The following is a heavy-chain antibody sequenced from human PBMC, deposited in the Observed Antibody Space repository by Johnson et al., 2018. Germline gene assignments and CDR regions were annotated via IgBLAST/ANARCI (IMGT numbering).Heavy chain of an antibody. CDR1: GFTFRTYT. CDR2: ISGSSLYN. Sequence: VQLVEGGGGLVKAGGSLGLSCAASGFTFRTYTMSWVRQSPGQGLEWVSSISGSSLYNYYAASMHGRFLISRNNAKNLLYLHMSGLRAEDTAGYYCARDSGIIVAPAPDAFDIWGQGTVVTVSS. J-gene: IGHJ3*02. CDR3: ARDSGIIVAPAPDAFDI. D-gene: IGHD2-2*01. V-gene: IGHV3-21*06.